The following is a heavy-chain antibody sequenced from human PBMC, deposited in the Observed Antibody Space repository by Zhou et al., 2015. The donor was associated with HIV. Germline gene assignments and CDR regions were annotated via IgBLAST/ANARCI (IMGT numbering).Heavy chain of an antibody. CDR3: AVTPTPRAEITEAGKFYFFEMDV. Sequence: QVHLVQSGAEEKKPGASVKVSCEASGYSFTSYAMHWVRQAPGQRLEWMGWINAGNGNTKYSQKFQGRVTITSDTSASTVHMELSGLRSEDTAIYYCAVTPTPRAEITEAGKFYFFEMDVWGPDTVSVSS. V-gene: IGHV1-3*05. D-gene: IGHD6-19*01. CDR2: INAGNGNT. CDR1: GYSFTSYA. J-gene: IGHJ6*02.